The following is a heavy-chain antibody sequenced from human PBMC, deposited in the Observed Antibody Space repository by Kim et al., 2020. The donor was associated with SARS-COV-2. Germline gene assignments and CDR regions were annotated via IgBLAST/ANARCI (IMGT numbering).Heavy chain of an antibody. Sequence: GGSLRLSCAASGFTFSRHGMNWVRQAPGKGLEWVSFISDSSTYVYYADSVRGRFIVSRDDAKNSLYLQMYSLRAEDTAVYYCARDSGIVGASGDLYQWGQGTPVTVSS. CDR3: ARDSGIVGASGDLYQ. CDR1: GFTFSRHG. J-gene: IGHJ4*02. D-gene: IGHD1-26*01. CDR2: ISDSSTYV. V-gene: IGHV3-21*01.